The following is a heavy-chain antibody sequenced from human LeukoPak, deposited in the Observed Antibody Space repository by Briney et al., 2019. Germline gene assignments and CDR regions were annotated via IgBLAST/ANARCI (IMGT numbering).Heavy chain of an antibody. CDR2: INPKRGGT. Sequence: ASVNGSCKASGYTFVDHYIHWVRQAPGQGLEWMGWINPKRGGTTYAEKFEGRVTMTSDTAISTVYMELTSLRSDDTAFYYCAREVKVPGELLGGFDSWGQGSLVTVSS. CDR1: GYTFVDHY. J-gene: IGHJ5*01. V-gene: IGHV1-2*02. D-gene: IGHD3-10*01. CDR3: AREVKVPGELLGGFDS.